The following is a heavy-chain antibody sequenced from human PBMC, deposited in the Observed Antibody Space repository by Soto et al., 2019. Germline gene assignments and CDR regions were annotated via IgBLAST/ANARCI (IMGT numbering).Heavy chain of an antibody. D-gene: IGHD3-10*01. CDR1: EFTFSSYW. J-gene: IGHJ6*02. CDR3: ARDLSGRADV. Sequence: EVQLVESGGGLVRPGGSLRLSCVASEFTFSSYWMHWVRQVPGKGLVWVSRLNEDGSFTTYADSVKGRFTISRDNAKKTLYMQMNSLRAEDTAVYYCARDLSGRADVWGQGTTVTVAS. CDR2: LNEDGSFT. V-gene: IGHV3-74*01.